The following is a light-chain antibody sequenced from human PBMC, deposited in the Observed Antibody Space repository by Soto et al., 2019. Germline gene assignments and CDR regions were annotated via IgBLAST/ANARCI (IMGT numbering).Light chain of an antibody. CDR2: AAS. Sequence: DIRMTQSPSSLSASVGDRVTITCRASQGISNYLVWYQQRPGKVPKLLIYAASTLQSGVPSRFSGSGSGTDFTLTISSLQPEDVATYYCQKYNRAPWTFGQGTKVEIK. CDR1: QGISNY. CDR3: QKYNRAPWT. V-gene: IGKV1-27*01. J-gene: IGKJ1*01.